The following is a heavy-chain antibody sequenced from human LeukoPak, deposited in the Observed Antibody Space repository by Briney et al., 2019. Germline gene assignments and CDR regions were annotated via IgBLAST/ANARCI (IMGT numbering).Heavy chain of an antibody. CDR1: GGSISSYY. CDR2: IYYSGST. J-gene: IGHJ4*02. D-gene: IGHD3-22*01. CDR3: ARRAYYYDSSGYYYFDY. Sequence: SETLSLTCTVSGGSISSYYWSWIRQPPGKGLEWIGYIYYSGSTNYNPSLKSRVTISVDTSKNQFSLKLSSVTAADTAVYYCARRAYYYDSSGYYYFDYWGQGTLVTVSS. V-gene: IGHV4-59*08.